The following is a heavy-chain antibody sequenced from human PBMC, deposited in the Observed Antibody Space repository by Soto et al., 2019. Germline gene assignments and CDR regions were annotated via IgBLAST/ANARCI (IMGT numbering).Heavy chain of an antibody. CDR1: GYTFIDYY. D-gene: IGHD1-26*01. J-gene: IGHJ6*02. Sequence: GASVKVSCKASGYTFIDYYMHWVRQAPGQGLEWMGWINPDTDDTHYAQKFQGRLIMTRDTSINTVYMELSRLTSDDTALYYCARDYIDRSGGYGMDLWGQGITVTVSS. CDR3: ARDYIDRSGGYGMDL. V-gene: IGHV1-2*02. CDR2: INPDTDDT.